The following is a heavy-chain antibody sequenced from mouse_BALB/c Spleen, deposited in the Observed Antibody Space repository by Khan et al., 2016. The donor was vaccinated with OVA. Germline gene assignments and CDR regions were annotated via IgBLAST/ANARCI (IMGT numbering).Heavy chain of an antibody. D-gene: IGHD2-4*01. CDR1: GYTFTNYG. J-gene: IGHJ3*01. V-gene: IGHV9-3-1*01. CDR2: INTYTGEP. CDR3: ARYDYDDWLPY. Sequence: QIQLVQSGPELKKPGETVKISCKASGYTFTNYGMNWVKQAPGKGLKWMGWINTYTGEPTYADDFKGRFAFSLETSANTAYLQINNLKSEDTAAYFCARYDYDDWLPYWGQGTLVTVSA.